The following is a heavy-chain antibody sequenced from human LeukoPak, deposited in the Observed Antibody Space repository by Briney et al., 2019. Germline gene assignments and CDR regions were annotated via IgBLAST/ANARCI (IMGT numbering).Heavy chain of an antibody. D-gene: IGHD3-10*01. V-gene: IGHV4-38-2*02. CDR3: ARADLSYYYGSGSYYQA. CDR2: IYHSGST. Sequence: PSETLSLTCSVSGYSISSGYYWGWIRQPPGKGLEWIGSIYHSGSTYYNPSLKSRVTISVDTSKNQFSLKLSSVTVADTAVYYCARADLSYYYGSGSYYQAWGQGTMVTVSS. J-gene: IGHJ3*01. CDR1: GYSISSGYY.